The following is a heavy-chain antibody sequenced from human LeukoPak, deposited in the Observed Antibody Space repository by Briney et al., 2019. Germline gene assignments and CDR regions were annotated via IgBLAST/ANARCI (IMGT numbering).Heavy chain of an antibody. Sequence: GESLKISCKGSGYSFTSYWIGWVRQMPGKGLEWMGIIYPGDSDTRYSPSFQGQVTISADKSISTAYLQWGSLKASDTAMYYCARREGGYYDSSGYCVDYWGQGTLVTVSS. CDR3: ARREGGYYDSSGYCVDY. CDR1: GYSFTSYW. V-gene: IGHV5-51*01. D-gene: IGHD3-22*01. J-gene: IGHJ4*02. CDR2: IYPGDSDT.